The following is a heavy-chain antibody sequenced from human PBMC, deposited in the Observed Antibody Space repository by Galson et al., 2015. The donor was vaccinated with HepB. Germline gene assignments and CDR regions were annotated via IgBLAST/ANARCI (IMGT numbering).Heavy chain of an antibody. CDR3: AKDVVKGEYCSGGGCYWEGEYFQH. Sequence: SLRLSCAASGFTFDDYAMHWVRHAPGKGLEWVSGISWNSGSIGYVDSVKGRFTISRDNAKNSLYLQMSSLRVEDTALCYCAKDVVKGEYCSGGGCYWEGEYFQHWGQGTLVTVSS. J-gene: IGHJ1*01. CDR2: ISWNSGSI. V-gene: IGHV3-9*01. CDR1: GFTFDDYA. D-gene: IGHD2-15*01.